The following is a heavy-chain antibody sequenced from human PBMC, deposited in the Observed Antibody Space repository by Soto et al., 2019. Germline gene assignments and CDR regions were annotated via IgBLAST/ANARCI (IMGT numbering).Heavy chain of an antibody. V-gene: IGHV1-18*01. D-gene: IGHD2-15*01. CDR2: ISAYNGNT. J-gene: IGHJ4*02. CDR3: ARGPPTYCSGGSCYSHYFDY. CDR1: GYTLTTYG. Sequence: QVQLVQSGAEVKKPGASMKVSCKASGYTLTTYGISWVRQAPGQGLEWMGWISAYNGNTNYAQKFQDRVTMTTDTSTSIAYMELRSLRSDDTAVYYCARGPPTYCSGGSCYSHYFDYWGQGTLVTVSS.